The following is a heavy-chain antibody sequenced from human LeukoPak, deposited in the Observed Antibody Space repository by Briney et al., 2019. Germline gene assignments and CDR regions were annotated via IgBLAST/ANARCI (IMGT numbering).Heavy chain of an antibody. CDR2: ISSSGSTI. J-gene: IGHJ4*02. CDR1: GFTFSSYA. D-gene: IGHD5-12*01. CDR3: TRRGGGYEFDY. Sequence: GGSLRLSCAASGFTFSSYAMSWIRQAPGKGLEWVSYISSSGSTIYYADSVKGRFTISRDNSKNTPYLQMNGLRTEDTAMYYCTRRGGGYEFDYWGQGTLVTVSS. V-gene: IGHV3-48*01.